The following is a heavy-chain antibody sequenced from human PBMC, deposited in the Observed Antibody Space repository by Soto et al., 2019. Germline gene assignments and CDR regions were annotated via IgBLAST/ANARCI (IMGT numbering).Heavy chain of an antibody. CDR3: AHRGYMYGNWDHGYFDY. D-gene: IGHD5-18*01. J-gene: IGHJ4*02. Sequence: QITLKESGPTRVRPTQTLALTCTFSGFSLTTSEVGVGWIRKTPGKALEWLAVIYWDDDKRYSPSLKSRLTITKDTSKNQVVLTMADMDPVDTATYFCAHRGYMYGNWDHGYFDYWGQGTLVTVSS. V-gene: IGHV2-5*02. CDR1: GFSLTTSEVG. CDR2: IYWDDDK.